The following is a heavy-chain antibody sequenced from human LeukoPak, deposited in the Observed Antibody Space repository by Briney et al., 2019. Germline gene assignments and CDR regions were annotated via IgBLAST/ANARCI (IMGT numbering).Heavy chain of an antibody. Sequence: ASVKVSCKASGYTFTGYYMHWVRQAPGQGLEWMGWINPNSGGTNYAQKRQGRVTMTRDTSISTAYMELSRLRSDDTAVYYCARVAMVRGVIDYWGPGTLVTVSS. D-gene: IGHD3-10*01. V-gene: IGHV1-2*02. CDR3: ARVAMVRGVIDY. CDR1: GYTFTGYY. CDR2: INPNSGGT. J-gene: IGHJ4*02.